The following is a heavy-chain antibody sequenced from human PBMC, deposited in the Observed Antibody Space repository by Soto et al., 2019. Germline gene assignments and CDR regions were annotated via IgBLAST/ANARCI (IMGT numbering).Heavy chain of an antibody. J-gene: IGHJ5*02. CDR1: GLTFSAYD. Sequence: EVQLVESGGGLVQPGGSLRLSCAASGLTFSAYDMHWVRQTTGKGLEWVAAIGTQHDAYYPDSVKGRFTISRENAKNSFYLQINSLRAGDTAVYYCARQASYWHGGGGWFDPWGQGTLVTVSS. CDR2: IGTQHDA. D-gene: IGHD2-8*02. CDR3: ARQASYWHGGGGWFDP. V-gene: IGHV3-13*01.